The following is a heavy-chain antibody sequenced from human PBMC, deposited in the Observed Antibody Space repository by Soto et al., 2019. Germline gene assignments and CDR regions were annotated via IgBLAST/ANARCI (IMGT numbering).Heavy chain of an antibody. Sequence: QVQLVQSGAEVKKPGSSVKVSCKASGGTFSSYAISWVRQAPGQGLEWMGGIIPIFGTANYAQKFQGRVTITADKSTSTAYMELSSLRSEDMAVYYCARDLSYDILTGYYRPYYYYGMDVWGQGTTVTVSS. CDR2: IIPIFGTA. CDR1: GGTFSSYA. J-gene: IGHJ6*02. D-gene: IGHD3-9*01. CDR3: ARDLSYDILTGYYRPYYYYGMDV. V-gene: IGHV1-69*06.